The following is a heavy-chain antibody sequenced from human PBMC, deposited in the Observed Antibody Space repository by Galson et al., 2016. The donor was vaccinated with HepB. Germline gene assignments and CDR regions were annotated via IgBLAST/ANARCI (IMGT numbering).Heavy chain of an antibody. CDR1: GYTFTSYG. D-gene: IGHD6-6*01. V-gene: IGHV1-18*04. J-gene: IGHJ6*03. Sequence: SVKVSCKASGYTFTSYGISWVRQAPGQGFEWMGWISAYNGNTNYAQKLQGRVTMTTDTSTSTAYMELRSLRSDDTAVYYCARSTIEQCSSSYYYYYYMDVWGKGTTVTVSS. CDR3: ARSTIEQCSSSYYYYYYMDV. CDR2: ISAYNGNT.